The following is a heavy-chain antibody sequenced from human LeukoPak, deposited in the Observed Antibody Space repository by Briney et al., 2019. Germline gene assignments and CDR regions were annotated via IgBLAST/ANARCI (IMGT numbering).Heavy chain of an antibody. CDR3: ARDPGSGYEEHFDY. D-gene: IGHD5-12*01. Sequence: GGSLRLSCAASGFTFDDYAMHWVRQPPGKGLEWVSGISWNSGSIGYADSVKGRFTISRDNAKNSLYLQMNSLRAEDTAVYYCARDPGSGYEEHFDYWGQGTLVTVSS. V-gene: IGHV3-9*01. J-gene: IGHJ4*02. CDR1: GFTFDDYA. CDR2: ISWNSGSI.